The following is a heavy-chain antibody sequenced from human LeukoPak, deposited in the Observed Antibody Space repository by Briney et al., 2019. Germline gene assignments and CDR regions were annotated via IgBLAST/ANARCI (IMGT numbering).Heavy chain of an antibody. Sequence: SETLSLTCTVSARSISSHYWSWIRQPPGKGLEWIGYINDSGSNNYNPPRKSRVTISVDTSKNQFSLKLSSVAAADTAVYYCARAVTGNWFDPWGQGTLVTVSS. CDR3: ARAVTGNWFDP. CDR1: ARSISSHY. CDR2: INDSGSN. V-gene: IGHV4-59*11. D-gene: IGHD1-14*01. J-gene: IGHJ5*02.